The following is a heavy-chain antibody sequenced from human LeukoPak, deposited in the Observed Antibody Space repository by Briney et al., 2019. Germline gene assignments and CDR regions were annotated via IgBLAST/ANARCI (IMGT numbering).Heavy chain of an antibody. CDR3: ARCTASCYANAFDV. Sequence: GGSLRLSCATSGFTFNNNAMSWVRQAPGKGLGWVSAINGGGDATEYADSVKGRFTISRDNSKNTLYLQMNSLRPDDTAVYYCARCTASCYANAFDVWGQGTLLTVSS. V-gene: IGHV3-23*01. D-gene: IGHD2-2*01. CDR1: GFTFNNNA. J-gene: IGHJ3*01. CDR2: INGGGDAT.